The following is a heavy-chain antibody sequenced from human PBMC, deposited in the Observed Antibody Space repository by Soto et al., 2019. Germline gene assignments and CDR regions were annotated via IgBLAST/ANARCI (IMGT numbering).Heavy chain of an antibody. CDR3: ARTYDSSGYHDY. J-gene: IGHJ4*02. V-gene: IGHV4-30-4*01. D-gene: IGHD3-22*01. CDR1: GGSISSGDYY. Sequence: SETLSLTCTVSGGSISSGDYYWSWIRQPPGKGLEWIGEINHSGSTNYNPSLKSRVTISVDTSKNQFSLKLSSVTAADTAVYYCARTYDSSGYHDYWGQGTLVTVSS. CDR2: INHSGST.